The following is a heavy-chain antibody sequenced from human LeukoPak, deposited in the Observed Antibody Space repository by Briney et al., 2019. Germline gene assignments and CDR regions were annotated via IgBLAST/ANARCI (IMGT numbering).Heavy chain of an antibody. V-gene: IGHV3-30-3*01. J-gene: IGHJ4*02. CDR1: GFTFSSYA. CDR3: ARDVQWLVEGGYFDY. CDR2: ISYDGSNK. Sequence: PGGSLRLSCAASGFTFSSYAMHWVRQAPGKGLEWVAVISYDGSNKYYADSVKGRFTISRDNSKNTLYLQMNSLRAEDTAVYYCARDVQWLVEGGYFDYWGLGTLVTVSS. D-gene: IGHD6-19*01.